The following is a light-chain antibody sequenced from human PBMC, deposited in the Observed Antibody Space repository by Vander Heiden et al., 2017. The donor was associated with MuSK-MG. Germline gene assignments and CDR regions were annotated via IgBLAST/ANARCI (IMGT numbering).Light chain of an antibody. V-gene: IGKV1-8*01. CDR3: QQYYSYPRT. CDR1: QGISSY. Sequence: IRMTQSPSSFPASTGDRVTITCRASQGISSYLAWYQQKPGKAPKLLIYAASTLQSGVPSRFSGSGSGTDFTLTISCLQSEDFATYYCQQYYSYPRTFGQGTKVEIK. J-gene: IGKJ1*01. CDR2: AAS.